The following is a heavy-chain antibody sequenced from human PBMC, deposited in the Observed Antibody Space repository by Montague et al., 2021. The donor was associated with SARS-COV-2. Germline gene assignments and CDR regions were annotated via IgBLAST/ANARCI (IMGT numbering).Heavy chain of an antibody. CDR2: IYNSGST. CDR1: GGSISRYS. CDR3: ARVGRGSSWYEVAFDI. J-gene: IGHJ3*02. Sequence: SETLSLTCTVSGGSISRYSWTWIRQPPGKGLEWIGNIYNSGSTNYNPSPTRRVTISVDTSKNQFSLKLSSVAAADTAVYYCARVGRGSSWYEVAFDIWGQGTMVTVSS. V-gene: IGHV4-59*01. D-gene: IGHD6-13*01.